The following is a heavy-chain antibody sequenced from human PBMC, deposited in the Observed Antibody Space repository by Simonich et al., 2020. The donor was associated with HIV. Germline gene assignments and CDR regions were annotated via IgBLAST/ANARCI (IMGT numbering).Heavy chain of an antibody. CDR3: ARRHPTTVTTPYFDY. V-gene: IGHV4-34*01. CDR1: GGSFSGYY. D-gene: IGHD4-17*01. J-gene: IGHJ4*02. CDR2: INHRGST. Sequence: QVQLQQWGAGLLKPSETLSLTCAVYGGSFSGYYWSWIRQPPGKGLEWSGEINHRGSTNDNPSLKSRVTISVDTSKNQFSLKLSSVTAADTAVYYCARRHPTTVTTPYFDYWGQGTLVTVSS.